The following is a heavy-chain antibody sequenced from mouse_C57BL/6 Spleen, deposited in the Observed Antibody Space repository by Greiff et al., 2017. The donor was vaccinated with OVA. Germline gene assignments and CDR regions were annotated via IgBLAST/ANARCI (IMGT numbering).Heavy chain of an antibody. CDR2: INPSNGGT. V-gene: IGHV1-53*01. D-gene: IGHD2-3*01. CDR3: ARYGGYYPYWFDY. CDR1: GYTFTSYW. Sequence: QVQLQRPGTELVKPGASVKLSCKASGYTFTSYWMHWVKQRPGQGLEWIGNINPSNGGTNYNEKFKSKATLTVDKSSSTAYMQLSSLTSEDSAVYYCARYGGYYPYWFDYWGQGTTLTVSS. J-gene: IGHJ2*01.